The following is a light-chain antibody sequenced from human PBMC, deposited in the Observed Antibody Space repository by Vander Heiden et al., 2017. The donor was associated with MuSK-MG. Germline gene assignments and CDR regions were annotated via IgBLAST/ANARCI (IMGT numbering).Light chain of an antibody. CDR3: QQRYETAWIT. Sequence: DIQMTQSPSSLSASVGDRVTITCRASQSISSYLNWYQQKPGKAPKLRIYAASSLRSGVPSRVSGSGSGTDFTLTISSLQPEDFATDDCQQRYETAWITFGQGTRLEMK. CDR1: QSISSY. CDR2: AAS. J-gene: IGKJ5*01. V-gene: IGKV1-39*01.